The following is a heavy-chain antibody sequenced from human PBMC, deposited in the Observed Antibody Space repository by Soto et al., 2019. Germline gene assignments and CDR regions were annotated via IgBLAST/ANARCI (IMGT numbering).Heavy chain of an antibody. CDR2: IRSKAYGGTT. CDR1: GFTFGDYA. D-gene: IGHD6-13*01. Sequence: EVQVVESGGGLVEPGRSLRLSCTGSGFTFGDYAMSWSRQAPGKGLEWVGVIRSKAYGGTTESAASVKGRFTISRDDSRSIDYLQQNRLQSEDTGVYYCTRYTSSSRYSYFGMDVWGHGTTVTVSS. CDR3: TRYTSSSRYSYFGMDV. V-gene: IGHV3-49*03. J-gene: IGHJ6*02.